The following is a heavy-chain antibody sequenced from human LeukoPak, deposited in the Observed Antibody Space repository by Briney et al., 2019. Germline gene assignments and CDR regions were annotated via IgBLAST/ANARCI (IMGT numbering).Heavy chain of an antibody. CDR3: ASEGRIGYCSSTSCYSHYYYGMDV. D-gene: IGHD2-2*01. J-gene: IGHJ6*02. Sequence: PSETLSLTCTVSGGSISSGGYYWSWIRQHPGKGLEWIGYIYNSGSTYYNPSLKSRVTISVDTSKNQFSLKLSSVTAADTAVYYCASEGRIGYCSSTSCYSHYYYGMDVWGQGTTVTVSS. V-gene: IGHV4-31*03. CDR2: IYNSGST. CDR1: GGSISSGGYY.